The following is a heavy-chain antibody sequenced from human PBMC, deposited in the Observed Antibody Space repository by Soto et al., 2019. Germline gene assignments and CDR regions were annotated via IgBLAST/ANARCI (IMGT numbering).Heavy chain of an antibody. CDR3: AKGGTYYYDSSGFFFDY. V-gene: IGHV3-23*01. J-gene: IGHJ4*02. D-gene: IGHD3-22*01. CDR2: ISGSGGST. Sequence: PGGSLRLSCAASGFTFSSYAMSWVRQAPGKGLEWVSAISGSGGSTYYADSVKGRFTISRDNSKNTLYLQTNSLRAEDTAVYYCAKGGTYYYDSSGFFFDYWGQGTLVTVSS. CDR1: GFTFSSYA.